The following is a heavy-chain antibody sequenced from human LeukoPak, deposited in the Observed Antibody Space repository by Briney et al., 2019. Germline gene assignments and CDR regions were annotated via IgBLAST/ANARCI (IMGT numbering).Heavy chain of an antibody. D-gene: IGHD3-10*01. J-gene: IGHJ4*02. CDR2: ISGSGGAT. V-gene: IGHV3-23*01. Sequence: AGGSLRLSCAASGFTFSRYAMSWVRQAPGKGLEWVSAISGSGGATYYADSVKGRFTISRDSSKNTLYPQMNTLRAEDTAVYYCAKHPSLYYFGSGDYFDYWGQGTLVTVSS. CDR1: GFTFSRYA. CDR3: AKHPSLYYFGSGDYFDY.